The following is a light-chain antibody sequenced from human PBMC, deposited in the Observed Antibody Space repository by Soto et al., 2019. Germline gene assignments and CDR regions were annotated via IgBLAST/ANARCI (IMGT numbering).Light chain of an antibody. J-gene: IGLJ2*01. CDR1: TSDVGGYNY. V-gene: IGLV2-8*01. CDR2: EVN. CDR3: SSYAGSKNFIL. Sequence: QSVLTQPTSASGSPGQSVTISCTGTTSDVGGYNYVSWYQLHPDKVPKLIIYEVNKRPSGVPDRFSGSKSGSTASLTVSGLQAEDEADYFCSSYAGSKNFILFGGGTKLTVL.